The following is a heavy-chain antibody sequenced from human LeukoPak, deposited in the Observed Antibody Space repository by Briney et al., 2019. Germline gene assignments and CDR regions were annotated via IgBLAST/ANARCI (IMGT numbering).Heavy chain of an antibody. Sequence: GGSLRLSCAASGFTFSTYAMSWVRQAPGKGLEWVSTVSGSGETIYYGDSVKGRFTISRDNSKSSLFLQMNSLRAEDTAVYYCAKVQGPYCSGGSCFMDVWGKGTTVTVSS. CDR3: AKVQGPYCSGGSCFMDV. J-gene: IGHJ6*03. D-gene: IGHD2-15*01. CDR2: VSGSGETI. V-gene: IGHV3-23*01. CDR1: GFTFSTYA.